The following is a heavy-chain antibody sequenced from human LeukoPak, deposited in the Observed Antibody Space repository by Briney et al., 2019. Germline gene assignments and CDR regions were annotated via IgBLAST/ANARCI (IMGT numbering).Heavy chain of an antibody. Sequence: SETLSLTCAVYGGSFSGYYWSWLRQPPGKGLEWIGEIDHSGNSNYNPSLKSRATISVDTSRNQFSLKVNSVTAADTAVYYCASREVVDTAMVGDFWGQGSLVTVSS. CDR2: IDHSGNS. CDR3: ASREVVDTAMVGDF. V-gene: IGHV4-34*01. J-gene: IGHJ4*02. CDR1: GGSFSGYY. D-gene: IGHD5-18*01.